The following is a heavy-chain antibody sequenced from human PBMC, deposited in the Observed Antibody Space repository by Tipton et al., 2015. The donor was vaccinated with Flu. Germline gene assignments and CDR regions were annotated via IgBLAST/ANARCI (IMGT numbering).Heavy chain of an antibody. CDR2: ISAHNGNT. CDR3: ARDERRYSDTSVPQGYFDL. V-gene: IGHV1-18*01. D-gene: IGHD3-22*01. J-gene: IGHJ2*01. Sequence: QSGAEVKKPGASVKVSCKASGYTFTNYGINWVRQAPGQGLEWMGWISAHNGNTNYAQKVQGRVTMTTDTSTSIAYMELRSLRCDDTAVYYCARDERRYSDTSVPQGYFDLWGRGTLVTVSS. CDR1: GYTFTNYG.